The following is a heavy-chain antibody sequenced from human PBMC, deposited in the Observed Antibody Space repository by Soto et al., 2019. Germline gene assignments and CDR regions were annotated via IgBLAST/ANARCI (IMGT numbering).Heavy chain of an antibody. CDR3: ANDAVPYNGKWDWFDS. CDR1: RFTFSDFA. J-gene: IGHJ5*01. V-gene: IGHV3-23*01. CDR2: IGGGGTDT. D-gene: IGHD1-20*01. Sequence: DVQLLESGGGLVQPGGSLTLSCAASRFTFSDFAMSWVRQAPGKGLEWVSSIGGGGTDTYYAGSVKGRFTISRDNSKNKLYLRMDSLRDEDTAVYYCANDAVPYNGKWDWFDSWGQGTLVIVSS.